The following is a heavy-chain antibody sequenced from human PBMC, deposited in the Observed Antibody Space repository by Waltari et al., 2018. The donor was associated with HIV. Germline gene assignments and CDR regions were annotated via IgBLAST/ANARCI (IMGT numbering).Heavy chain of an antibody. CDR2: VYHSGST. Sequence: QVQLQESGPGLVKPSETLSLTCAVSGYSIRTAYYGGWIRQPPGKGLQWIGNVYHSGSTYFSPSLKSRVTISVDTSKNQFSLKLTSVTAADTAVYYCAREDGHYIQVPGIWGQGALVTVSS. CDR1: GYSIRTAYY. V-gene: IGHV4-38-2*01. CDR3: AREDGHYIQVPGI. J-gene: IGHJ4*02. D-gene: IGHD1-20*01.